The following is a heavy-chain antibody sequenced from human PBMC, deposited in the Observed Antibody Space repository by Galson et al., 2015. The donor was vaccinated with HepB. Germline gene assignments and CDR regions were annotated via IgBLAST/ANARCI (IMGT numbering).Heavy chain of an antibody. CDR2: IYPGDSDT. CDR1: GYSFTSYW. CDR3: ARLDSSSWSHDAFDI. J-gene: IGHJ3*02. D-gene: IGHD6-13*01. Sequence: QSGAEVKKPGESLTISCKGSGYSFTSYWIGWVRQMPGKGLEWMGIIYPGDSDTRYSPSFQGQVTISADKSISTAYLQWSSLKASDTAMYYCARLDSSSWSHDAFDIWGQGTMVTVSS. V-gene: IGHV5-51*03.